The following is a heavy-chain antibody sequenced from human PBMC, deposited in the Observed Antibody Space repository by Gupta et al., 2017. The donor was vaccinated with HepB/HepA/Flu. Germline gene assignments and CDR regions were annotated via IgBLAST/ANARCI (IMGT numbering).Heavy chain of an antibody. CDR1: GFTFNDYA. V-gene: IGHV3-9*01. CDR3: ARSRGYAYNWFDP. J-gene: IGHJ5*02. Sequence: EVQLVESGGGLVQPGRSLRLSCAASGFTFNDYAMHWVRQAPGKGLEWVSGISWNSGGIGYADSVKGRFTISRDNAKNSLYLQMSSLRAEDTALYYCARSRGYAYNWFDPWGQGTLVTVSS. CDR2: ISWNSGGI. D-gene: IGHD5-18*01.